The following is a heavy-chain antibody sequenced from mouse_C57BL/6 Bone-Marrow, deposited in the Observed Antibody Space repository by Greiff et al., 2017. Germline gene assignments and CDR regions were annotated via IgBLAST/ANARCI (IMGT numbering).Heavy chain of an antibody. CDR3: ARRGTTVVPLAMDY. CDR1: GYSITSGYY. D-gene: IGHD1-1*01. Sequence: DVKLQESGPGLVKPSQSLSLTCSVTGYSITSGYYWNWIRQFPGNKLEWMGYISYDGSNNYNPSLKNRSSITRDTSKNPFFLKLNSVTTEDTATYYCARRGTTVVPLAMDYWGQGTSVTVSS. J-gene: IGHJ4*01. CDR2: ISYDGSN. V-gene: IGHV3-6*01.